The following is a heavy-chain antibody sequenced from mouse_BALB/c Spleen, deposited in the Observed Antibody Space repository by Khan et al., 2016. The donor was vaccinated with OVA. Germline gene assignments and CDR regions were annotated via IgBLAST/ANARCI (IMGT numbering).Heavy chain of an antibody. CDR1: GYSFTGYF. Sequence: VQLKQSGPELVKPGASVKISCKASGYSFTGYFMNWVMQSHGKSLEWIGRINPHVGETFYNQKFKDKATLTVDESSSTANMELRSLASEDSAVYYCARIYRSDLDYWGQGTTLTVSS. J-gene: IGHJ2*01. V-gene: IGHV1-20*02. CDR3: ARIYRSDLDY. D-gene: IGHD1-1*01. CDR2: INPHVGET.